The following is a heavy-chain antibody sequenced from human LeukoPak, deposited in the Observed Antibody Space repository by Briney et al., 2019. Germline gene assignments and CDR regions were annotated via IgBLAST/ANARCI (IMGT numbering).Heavy chain of an antibody. D-gene: IGHD3-10*01. CDR3: AKDLQFGELSVDY. V-gene: IGHV3-30*02. CDR2: IRYDGSNK. J-gene: IGHJ4*02. CDR1: GFTFSSYG. Sequence: PGGSLRLSCAAYGFTFSSYGMHWVRQAPGKGLEWVAFIRYDGSNKYYADSVKGRFTMSRDNSKNTLHLQMNSLRLEDTAMYYCAKDLQFGELSVDYWGQGTLVTVSS.